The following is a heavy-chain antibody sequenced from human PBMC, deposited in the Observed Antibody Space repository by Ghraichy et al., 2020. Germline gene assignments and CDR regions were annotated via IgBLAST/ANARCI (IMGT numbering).Heavy chain of an antibody. Sequence: SETLSLTCTVSGGSFSNYYWTWIRQPPGKGLEWIGYIYNSGSSNYNPSLKSRVTISVDTSKNQFSLKLTSVTAADTAVYYCARDYGRSVAVAGYGMDVWGQGTTVTVSS. CDR2: IYNSGSS. J-gene: IGHJ6*02. D-gene: IGHD6-19*01. CDR1: GGSFSNYY. V-gene: IGHV4-59*01. CDR3: ARDYGRSVAVAGYGMDV.